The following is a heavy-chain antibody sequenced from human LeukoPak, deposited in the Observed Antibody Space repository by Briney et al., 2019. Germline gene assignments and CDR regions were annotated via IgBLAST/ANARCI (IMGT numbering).Heavy chain of an antibody. CDR3: ARELTYYYGSGSYRLDP. CDR2: IIPIFGTA. CDR1: GGTFSSYA. D-gene: IGHD3-10*01. Sequence: SVKVSCKASGGTFSSYAISWVRQAPGQGLEWMGGIIPIFGTANYAQRFQGRVTITTDESTSTAYMELSSLRSEDTAVYYCARELTYYYGSGSYRLDPWGQGTLVTVSS. J-gene: IGHJ5*02. V-gene: IGHV1-69*05.